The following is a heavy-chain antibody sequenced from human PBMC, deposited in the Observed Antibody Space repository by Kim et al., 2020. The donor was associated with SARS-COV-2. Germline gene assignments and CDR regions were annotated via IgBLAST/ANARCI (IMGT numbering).Heavy chain of an antibody. V-gene: IGHV3-23*01. D-gene: IGHD5-18*01. J-gene: IGHJ4*02. Sequence: SAASVKGRFTIAGDNSKNTLYLQMNSLRAEDTAVYYCAKLVRYSYGHEDYWGQGTLVTVSS. CDR3: AKLVRYSYGHEDY.